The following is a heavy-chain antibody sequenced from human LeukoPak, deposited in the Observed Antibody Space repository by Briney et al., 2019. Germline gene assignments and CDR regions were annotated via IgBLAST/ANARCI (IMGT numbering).Heavy chain of an antibody. V-gene: IGHV3-7*01. J-gene: IGHJ3*01. CDR1: GFTFSGYW. Sequence: HSGGSLRLSCAASGFTFSGYWMGWVRQAPGKRLEWMANIMQDGSEKYYVDSVKGRFTISRDNANNSLYLQMNSLRADDTAVYYCARGRVSPTWASDAWGQGTMVTVSS. CDR2: IMQDGSEK. CDR3: ARGRVSPTWASDA.